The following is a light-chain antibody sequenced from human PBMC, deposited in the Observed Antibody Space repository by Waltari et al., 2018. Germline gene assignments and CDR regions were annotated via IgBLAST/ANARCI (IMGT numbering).Light chain of an antibody. CDR1: SSVVGGYNL. J-gene: IGLJ2*01. V-gene: IGLV2-23*01. Sequence: QSALTQPASVSGSPGQSITISCTGTSSVVGGYNLVSWYHQHPGKAPKLMIYEGSKRPSGVSNRFSGSKSGNTASLTISEDEADYYCCSYAGSSTDVVFGGGTKLTVL. CDR3: CSYAGSSTDVV. CDR2: EGS.